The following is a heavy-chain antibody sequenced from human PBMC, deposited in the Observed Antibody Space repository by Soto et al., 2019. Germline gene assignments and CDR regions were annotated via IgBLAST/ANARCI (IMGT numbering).Heavy chain of an antibody. V-gene: IGHV3-23*01. D-gene: IGHD2-15*01. CDR2: ISGSGGST. CDR1: GFTFSSYA. CDR3: AKGAWGVVVVAATYYFDY. J-gene: IGHJ4*02. Sequence: EVQLLESGGGLVQPGGFLRLSCAASGFTFSSYAMSWVRQAPGKGLEWVSAISGSGGSTYYADSVKGRFTISRDNSKNTLYLQMNSLRAEDTAVYYCAKGAWGVVVVAATYYFDYWGQGTLVTVSS.